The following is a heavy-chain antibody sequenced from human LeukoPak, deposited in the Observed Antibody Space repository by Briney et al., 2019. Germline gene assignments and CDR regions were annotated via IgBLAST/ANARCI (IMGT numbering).Heavy chain of an antibody. CDR2: IYTGDSYT. CDR3: ARGSGYSGYSDY. CDR1: GYSFTSHW. Sequence: GESLKISCNGSGYSFTSHWIGWVRQMPGKGLGGMGVIYTGDSYTRYSPSFQGQVTISADKSISTAYLQWSSLKASDTAMYYCARGSGYSGYSDYWGQGTLVTVSS. V-gene: IGHV5-51*01. J-gene: IGHJ4*02. D-gene: IGHD5-12*01.